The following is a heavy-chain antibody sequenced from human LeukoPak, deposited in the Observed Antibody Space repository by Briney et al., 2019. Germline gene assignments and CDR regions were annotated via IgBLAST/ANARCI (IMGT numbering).Heavy chain of an antibody. Sequence: GGSLRLSCAASGFTFSSYGMNWVRQAPGKGLEWVSSISSRSTYIYHADSVKGRFTISRDNSKNTLYLQMNSLRAEDTAVYYCARGGSYLSAFDIWGQGTMVTVSS. V-gene: IGHV3-21*04. J-gene: IGHJ3*02. CDR2: ISSRSTYI. CDR1: GFTFSSYG. CDR3: ARGGSYLSAFDI. D-gene: IGHD1-26*01.